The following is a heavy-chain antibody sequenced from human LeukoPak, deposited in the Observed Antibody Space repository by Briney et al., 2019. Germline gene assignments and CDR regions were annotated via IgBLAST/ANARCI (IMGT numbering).Heavy chain of an antibody. CDR1: GFTFSSYS. D-gene: IGHD6-19*01. J-gene: IGHJ6*03. CDR2: ISSTSTYI. CDR3: ARDASSAWYRAVDYYYMDV. Sequence: GGSLRLSCAGSGFTFSSYSLNWVRQAPGKGLEWVSSISSTSTYIYYADSVKGRFIISRDNAKNSLYLQMNSLRAEDTAVYYCARDASSAWYRAVDYYYMDVWGKGTTVTVSS. V-gene: IGHV3-21*01.